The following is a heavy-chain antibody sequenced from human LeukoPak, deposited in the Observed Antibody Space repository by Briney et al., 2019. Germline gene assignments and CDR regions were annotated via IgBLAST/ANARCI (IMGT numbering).Heavy chain of an antibody. J-gene: IGHJ4*02. Sequence: PGGSLRLSCAASGFTFISYWMSWVRQAPGKGLEWVANIKQDGSEKYYVDSVKGRFTISRDNAKNSLYLQMNSLRAEDTAVYYCASLNDREGYWGQGTLVTVSS. D-gene: IGHD3-3*02. CDR2: IKQDGSEK. CDR1: GFTFISYW. CDR3: ASLNDREGY. V-gene: IGHV3-7*01.